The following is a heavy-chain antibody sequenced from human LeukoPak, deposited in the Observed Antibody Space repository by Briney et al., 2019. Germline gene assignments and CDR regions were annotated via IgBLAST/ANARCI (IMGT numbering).Heavy chain of an antibody. Sequence: ASVKVSCKASGYTFTGYFMHWVRQAPGQGLEWMGWINPNSGGTNYAQKFQGRVTMTRDTSISTAYMELSSLRSNDTAVYYCAREVLAKNYGMDVWGQGTTVTVSS. CDR2: INPNSGGT. CDR1: GYTFTGYF. CDR3: AREVLAKNYGMDV. D-gene: IGHD2-8*02. J-gene: IGHJ6*02. V-gene: IGHV1-2*02.